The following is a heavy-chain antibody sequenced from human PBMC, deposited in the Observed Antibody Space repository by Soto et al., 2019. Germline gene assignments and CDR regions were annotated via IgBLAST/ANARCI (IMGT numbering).Heavy chain of an antibody. Sequence: EVQLLQSGGGLVQPGWSLRLSCAASGFTFTSYSMTWVRQTPGKGLEWVAAVNPGGYSTYYADSVKGRFTISRDNSNKTLYLQMNSLRAEDTAVYYCAKDLRAGSGYDFDYRDQGTLVTVSS. CDR2: VNPGGYST. CDR1: GFTFTSYS. V-gene: IGHV3-23*01. D-gene: IGHD5-12*01. CDR3: AKDLRAGSGYDFDY. J-gene: IGHJ4*02.